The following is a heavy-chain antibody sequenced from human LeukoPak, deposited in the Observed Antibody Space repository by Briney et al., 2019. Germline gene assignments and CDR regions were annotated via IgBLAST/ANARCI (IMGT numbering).Heavy chain of an antibody. CDR1: GGSFSAYY. Sequence: KPSETLSLTCGVSGGSFSAYYWSWIRQPPGKGLELIGEINHSGRTNYNPSLKSRVTISVDTSKNQFSLKLNSVTAADTAVYYCARHYGPWGQGTLVTVSS. V-gene: IGHV4-34*01. CDR2: INHSGRT. J-gene: IGHJ5*02. D-gene: IGHD3-16*01. CDR3: ARHYGP.